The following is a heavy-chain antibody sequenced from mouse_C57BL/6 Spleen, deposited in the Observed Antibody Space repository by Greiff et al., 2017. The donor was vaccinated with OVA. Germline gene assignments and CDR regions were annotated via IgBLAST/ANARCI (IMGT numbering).Heavy chain of an antibody. CDR1: GYTFTSYW. J-gene: IGHJ3*01. V-gene: IGHV1-50*01. Sequence: QVQLQQPGAELVKPGASVKLSCKASGYTFTSYWMQWVKQRPGQGLEWIGEIDPSDSYTNYNQNFKGKATLTVDTSSSPAYMQLSSLTSEDSAVYYCASSNWDVAYWGQGTLVTVSA. CDR3: ASSNWDVAY. CDR2: IDPSDSYT. D-gene: IGHD4-1*01.